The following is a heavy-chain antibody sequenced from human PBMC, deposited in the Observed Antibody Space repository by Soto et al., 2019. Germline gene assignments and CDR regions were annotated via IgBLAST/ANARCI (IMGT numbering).Heavy chain of an antibody. D-gene: IGHD3-10*01. J-gene: IGHJ5*02. Sequence: QVQLVESGGGVVQPGRSLRLSCAASGFTFSSYGMHWVRQAPGKGLEWVAVITYDGSEKYYADSVKGRFTISRDNAKNTRYMQINILSGEEKAGFYCGRDALDSTFEELGKWFDRWGQGTQV. CDR1: GFTFSSYG. CDR2: ITYDGSEK. V-gene: IGHV3-30*03. CDR3: GRDALDSTFEELGKWFDR.